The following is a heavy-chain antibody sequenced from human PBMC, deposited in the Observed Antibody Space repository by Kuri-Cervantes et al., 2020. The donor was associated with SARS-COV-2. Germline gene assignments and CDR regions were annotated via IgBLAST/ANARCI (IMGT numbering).Heavy chain of an antibody. CDR1: GVSFSSFS. Sequence: SVKVSCKDSGVSFSSFSINWVRQAPGRGLEWMGRIIPTLGVTHYAPSLRGRATFTADKSTTTVYMELNSLTSDDTAVYYCTRDTPEAGASATRWGQYFQHWGQGTLVTVSS. V-gene: IGHV1-69*04. D-gene: IGHD2-15*01. CDR3: TRDTPEAGASATRWGQYFQH. J-gene: IGHJ1*01. CDR2: IIPTLGVT.